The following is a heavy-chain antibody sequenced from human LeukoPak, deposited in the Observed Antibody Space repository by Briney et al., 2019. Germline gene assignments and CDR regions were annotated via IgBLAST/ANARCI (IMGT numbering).Heavy chain of an antibody. CDR2: ICCSGST. Sequence: AETLSLTCTASGVSISSSSYYWGWIRQPPGKGLEWIGSICCSGSTYYNPSLKSRATTSVDTYNNLFSLMVTSVTAADAAFYYCARVHSGWATGAWFAPWGQGTLATASS. CDR3: ARVHSGWATGAWFAP. V-gene: IGHV4-39*07. CDR1: GVSISSSSYY. J-gene: IGHJ5*02. D-gene: IGHD6-19*01.